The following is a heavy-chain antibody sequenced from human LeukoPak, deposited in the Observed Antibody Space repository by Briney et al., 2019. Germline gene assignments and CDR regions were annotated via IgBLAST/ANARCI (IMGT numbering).Heavy chain of an antibody. CDR3: ARISLTGYAPISGYFDY. J-gene: IGHJ4*02. V-gene: IGHV4-39*07. Sequence: SETLSLTCTVSGGSISTSGSYWGWVRQPPGKGLEWIGIIYYSGSTYYNPSLKSRVTISVDTSKNQFSLKLTSVTAADTAVYYCARISLTGYAPISGYFDYWGQGTLVTVSS. CDR1: GGSISTSGSY. D-gene: IGHD3-9*01. CDR2: IYYSGST.